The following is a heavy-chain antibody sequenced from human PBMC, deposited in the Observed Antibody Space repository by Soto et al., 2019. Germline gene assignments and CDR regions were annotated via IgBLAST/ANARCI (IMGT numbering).Heavy chain of an antibody. CDR2: INHSGST. J-gene: IGHJ5*02. CDR3: ARGLLPKWELHKRGTRFDP. V-gene: IGHV4-34*01. D-gene: IGHD1-26*01. CDR1: GGSFSGYY. Sequence: KPSETLSLTCAVYGGSFSGYYWSWIRQPPGKGLEWIGEINHSGSTNYNPSLKSRVTISVDTSKNQFSLKLSSVTAADTAVYYCARGLLPKWELHKRGTRFDPWGQGTLVTVSS.